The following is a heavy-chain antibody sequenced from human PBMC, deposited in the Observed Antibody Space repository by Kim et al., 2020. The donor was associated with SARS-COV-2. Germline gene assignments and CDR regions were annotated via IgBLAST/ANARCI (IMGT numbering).Heavy chain of an antibody. CDR3: AKGSGAVAGTMV. D-gene: IGHD6-19*01. J-gene: IGHJ4*02. CDR1: GFTFSTYP. V-gene: IGHV3-23*01. Sequence: GGSLRLSCAASGFTFSTYPMIWVRQAPGKGLEWVSGLSGSGASTYYADSVRGRFTISRDNSKNTLFLQMNSVRVEDTAFYYCAKGSGAVAGTMVWGQGTLVTVSS. CDR2: LSGSGAST.